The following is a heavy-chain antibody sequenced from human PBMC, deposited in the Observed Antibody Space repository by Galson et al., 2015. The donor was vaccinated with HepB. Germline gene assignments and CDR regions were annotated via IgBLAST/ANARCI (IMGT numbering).Heavy chain of an antibody. D-gene: IGHD4-17*01. Sequence: SLRLSCAASGFTFSGSTLHWVRQASGKGLEWVGRITSKTRNYATAYAASRKGRFTISRDDSKTTAYLQMNSLETEDTAVYYCTKSTGPVYGAYGDYWGQGTLVTVSS. V-gene: IGHV3-73*01. CDR1: GFTFSGST. CDR2: ITSKTRNYAT. CDR3: TKSTGPVYGAYGDY. J-gene: IGHJ4*02.